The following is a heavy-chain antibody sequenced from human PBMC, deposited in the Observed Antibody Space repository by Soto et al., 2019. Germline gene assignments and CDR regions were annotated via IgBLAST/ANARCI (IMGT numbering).Heavy chain of an antibody. J-gene: IGHJ3*02. Sequence: ASVKVSCKASGYTFTSYDINWVRQAPGKGLEWMGGFDPEDGETIYAQKFQGRVTMTEDTSTDTAYMELSSLRSEDTAVYYCATDSRAGTLGFGAFDIWGQGTMVTVS. CDR1: GYTFTSYD. CDR3: ATDSRAGTLGFGAFDI. D-gene: IGHD6-13*01. CDR2: FDPEDGET. V-gene: IGHV1-24*01.